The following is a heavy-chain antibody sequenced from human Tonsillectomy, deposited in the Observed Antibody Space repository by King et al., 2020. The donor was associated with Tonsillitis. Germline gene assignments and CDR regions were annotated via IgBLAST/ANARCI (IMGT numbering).Heavy chain of an antibody. CDR1: GFTFSRYW. J-gene: IGHJ3*02. Sequence: VQLVESGGGLVQPGGSLRLSCAASGFTFSRYWMTWVRQAPGKGLEWVANIKRDGSEKYYADSVKGRFAISRDNAKNSLFLQLNSLRAGETAPYFCARGYHDFWSGSNDASDIWGQGTMVTVSS. D-gene: IGHD3-3*01. CDR3: ARGYHDFWSGSNDASDI. CDR2: IKRDGSEK. V-gene: IGHV3-7*03.